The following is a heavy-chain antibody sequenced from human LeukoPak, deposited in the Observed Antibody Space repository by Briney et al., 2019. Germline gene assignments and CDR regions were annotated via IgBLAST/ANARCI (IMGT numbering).Heavy chain of an antibody. D-gene: IGHD4-23*01. CDR2: ISYDGIKK. Sequence: PGGSLRLSCAASGFAFSSYGMHWVRQAPGKGLEWVAVISYDGIKKLYADSVKGRFTISRDNSKNTLYLQMNSLRAEDTAVYYCAKGGGSSFKGIYFDYWGQGTLVTVSS. V-gene: IGHV3-30*18. CDR3: AKGGGSSFKGIYFDY. CDR1: GFAFSSYG. J-gene: IGHJ4*02.